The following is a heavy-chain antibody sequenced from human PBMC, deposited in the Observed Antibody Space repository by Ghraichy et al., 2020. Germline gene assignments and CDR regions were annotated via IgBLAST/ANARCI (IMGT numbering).Heavy chain of an antibody. CDR1: GFTFSSYA. D-gene: IGHD7-27*01. J-gene: IGHJ2*01. CDR3: ARRERRTGDNWYFDL. Sequence: GGSLRLSCAASGFTFSSYAMSWVRQAPGKGLEWVSAISGSGGSTYYADSVKGRFTISRDNSKNTLYLQMNSLRAEDTAVYYCARRERRTGDNWYFDLWGRGTLVTVSS. CDR2: ISGSGGST. V-gene: IGHV3-23*01.